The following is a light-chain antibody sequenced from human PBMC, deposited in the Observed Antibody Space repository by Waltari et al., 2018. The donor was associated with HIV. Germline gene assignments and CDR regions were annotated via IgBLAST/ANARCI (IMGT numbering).Light chain of an antibody. V-gene: IGLV3-19*01. J-gene: IGLJ2*01. CDR3: SSRDNSGNHVV. Sequence: SSELTQDPAVSVALVQTVRITCQGDTLRNYYATWYQQKPGQAPLLVMYGKNNPPSGIPDRFSGSTSGNTASLTITGTQAEDEADYYCSSRDNSGNHVVFGGGTKLTVL. CDR2: GKN. CDR1: TLRNYY.